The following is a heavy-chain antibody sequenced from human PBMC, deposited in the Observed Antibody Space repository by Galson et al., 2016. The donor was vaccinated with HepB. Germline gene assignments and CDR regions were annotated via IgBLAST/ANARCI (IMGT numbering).Heavy chain of an antibody. J-gene: IGHJ4*02. V-gene: IGHV3-74*01. CDR3: ARDLAGAFDY. Sequence: SLRLSCAASGSTFSNFWRHWVRQAPGKGLVWVSRINEDGSTPSYADSVKGRFTISRDNAQNNLFLQMNSLRAEDTVVYYCARDLAGAFDYWGQGALVTVSS. CDR2: INEDGSTP. CDR1: GSTFSNFW. D-gene: IGHD1-26*01.